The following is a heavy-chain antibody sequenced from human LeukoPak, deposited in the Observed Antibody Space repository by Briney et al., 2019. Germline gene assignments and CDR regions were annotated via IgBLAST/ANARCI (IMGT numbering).Heavy chain of an antibody. Sequence: GGSLSVSCAASGFTFSTYCMKWLRQPPRREVEWVSSISSSSRHIHNADSVKGRFTVSRDNAKNSLYLQMNSLRAEDTAVYYCARVRDSGWTGDYWGQGTLVTVSS. J-gene: IGHJ4*02. CDR3: ARVRDSGWTGDY. V-gene: IGHV3-21*01. CDR2: ISSSSRHI. D-gene: IGHD6-19*01. CDR1: GFTFSTYC.